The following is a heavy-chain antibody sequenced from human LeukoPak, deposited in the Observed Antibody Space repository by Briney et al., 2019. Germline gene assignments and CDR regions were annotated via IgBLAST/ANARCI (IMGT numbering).Heavy chain of an antibody. Sequence: EGSLRLSCAASGFTFSSYWMSWVRQAPGKGLEWVANIKQDGSEKYYVDSVKGRFTISRDNAKNSLYLQMNSLRAEDTAVYYCARTPDSGFLEWLLSPFDYWGQGTLVTVSS. J-gene: IGHJ4*02. V-gene: IGHV3-7*01. CDR2: IKQDGSEK. D-gene: IGHD3-3*01. CDR3: ARTPDSGFLEWLLSPFDY. CDR1: GFTFSSYW.